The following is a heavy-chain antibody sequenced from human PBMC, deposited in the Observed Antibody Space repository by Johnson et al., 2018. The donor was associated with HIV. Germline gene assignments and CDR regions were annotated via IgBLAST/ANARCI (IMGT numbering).Heavy chain of an antibody. CDR2: INQYGSEE. J-gene: IGHJ3*02. CDR1: RFTFSSYA. CDR3: AREIAAAGVDTFDI. D-gene: IGHD6-13*01. V-gene: IGHV3-7*03. Sequence: VQLVESGGGMVQPGRSLRLSCAASRFTFSSYAMHWVRQAPGKGLEWVANINQYGSEEYYVDSVKGRFTISRDNAKNSMYLQMNSLRAEDTAVYYCAREIAAAGVDTFDIWGQGTMVTVSS.